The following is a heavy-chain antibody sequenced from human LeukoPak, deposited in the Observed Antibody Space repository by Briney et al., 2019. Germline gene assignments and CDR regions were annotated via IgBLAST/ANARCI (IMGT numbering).Heavy chain of an antibody. V-gene: IGHV1-58*02. D-gene: IGHD6-6*01. CDR2: IVVGSGNT. J-gene: IGHJ4*02. CDR3: AASYSSSSSPGH. Sequence: SVRVSCKASGFTFTSSAMQWVRQARGQRLEWIGWIVVGSGNTNYAQKFQERVTITRDMSTSTAYMELSSLRSEDTAVYYCAASYSSSSSPGHWGQGTLVTVSS. CDR1: GFTFTSSA.